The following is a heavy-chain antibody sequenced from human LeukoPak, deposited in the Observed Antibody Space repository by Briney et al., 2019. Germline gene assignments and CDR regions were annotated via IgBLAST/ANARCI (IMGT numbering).Heavy chain of an antibody. Sequence: SETLSLTCTVSGGSISSYYWSWIRQPAGKGLEWIGRIYTSGSTNYNPSLKSRVTMSVDTSKNQFSLKLSSVTSADTGVYYCARVLEYYYNSSGYYYYYMDVWGKGTTVTVSS. CDR1: GGSISSYY. J-gene: IGHJ6*03. CDR3: ARVLEYYYNSSGYYYYYMDV. CDR2: IYTSGST. D-gene: IGHD3-22*01. V-gene: IGHV4-4*07.